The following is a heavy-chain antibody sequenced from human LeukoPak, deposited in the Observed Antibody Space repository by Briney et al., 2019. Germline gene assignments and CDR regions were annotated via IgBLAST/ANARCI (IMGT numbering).Heavy chain of an antibody. CDR1: GFTFSNYA. Sequence: PGGSLRLSCAASGFTFSNYAMNWVRQAPGKGLEWVSVISGSGGSTYYADSVKGRFTISRDNSKNTLYLQMNSLRAEDTAVYYCARAVSSGYDPFDYWGQGTLVTVSS. D-gene: IGHD3-22*01. CDR3: ARAVSSGYDPFDY. CDR2: ISGSGGST. V-gene: IGHV3-23*01. J-gene: IGHJ4*02.